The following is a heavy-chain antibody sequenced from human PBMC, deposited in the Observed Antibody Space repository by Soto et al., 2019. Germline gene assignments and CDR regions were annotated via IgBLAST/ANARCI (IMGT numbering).Heavy chain of an antibody. CDR3: ARVLVPKVRGIIPGFDI. Sequence: QVQLQESGPGLVKPSQTLSLACTVSGRSISSGGYYWSWIRQHPGKGLEWIGHTYYRGSSYYNPSLKSRMIISIDTSKNQVSLKLSTVTAADTAVYYCARVLVPKVRGIIPGFDIWGQGTMVTVSS. J-gene: IGHJ3*02. D-gene: IGHD3-10*01. V-gene: IGHV4-31*03. CDR1: GRSISSGGYY. CDR2: TYYRGSS.